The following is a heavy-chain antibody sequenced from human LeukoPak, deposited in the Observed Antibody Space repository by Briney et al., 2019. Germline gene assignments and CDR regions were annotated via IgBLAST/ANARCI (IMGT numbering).Heavy chain of an antibody. V-gene: IGHV3-30-3*01. J-gene: IGHJ4*02. D-gene: IGHD6-13*01. Sequence: PGGSLRLSCAASGFTFSTYAMHWVRQAPGKGLEWVAVISYDGSHKYYADSVKGRFTISRDNSKNTLYLQMNSPRAEDTAVYYCARDPSSWYFDYWGQGTLVTVSS. CDR3: ARDPSSWYFDY. CDR1: GFTFSTYA. CDR2: ISYDGSHK.